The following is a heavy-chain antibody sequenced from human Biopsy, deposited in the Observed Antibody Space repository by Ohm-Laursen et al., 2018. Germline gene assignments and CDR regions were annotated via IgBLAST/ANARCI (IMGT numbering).Heavy chain of an antibody. V-gene: IGHV3-30*18. CDR1: GSTFNNYG. CDR3: AKDRYNYTPIGGFSMDV. D-gene: IGHD5-18*01. Sequence: SLRLFLYSPGSTFNNYGMQWVRQAPGKGLEWVAFIFYDGSNTYYADSVKGRFTISRDNSRDTLYLQMSSLRAEDTAVYYCAKDRYNYTPIGGFSMDVWGQGTTVTVSS. CDR2: IFYDGSNT. J-gene: IGHJ6*02.